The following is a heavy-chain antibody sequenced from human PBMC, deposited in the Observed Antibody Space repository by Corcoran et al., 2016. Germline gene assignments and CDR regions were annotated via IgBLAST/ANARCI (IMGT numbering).Heavy chain of an antibody. Sequence: QVQLVQSGAEVKKPGASVKVSCKASGYTFTSYGISWVRQAPGQGLEWMGWISAYNGNTNYAQKLLGRVTMTTDTSTSTAYMELRSLRSDDTAVYYCARDSEWDIVVVPAAIHGMDVWGQGTTVTVSS. V-gene: IGHV1-18*01. CDR3: ARDSEWDIVVVPAAIHGMDV. J-gene: IGHJ6*02. CDR1: GYTFTSYG. CDR2: ISAYNGNT. D-gene: IGHD2-2*01.